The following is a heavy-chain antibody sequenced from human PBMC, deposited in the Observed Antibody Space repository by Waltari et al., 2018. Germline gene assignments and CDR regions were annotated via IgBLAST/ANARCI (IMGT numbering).Heavy chain of an antibody. CDR3: ARRSNIVRFLYFDY. CDR2: INPNSGGT. V-gene: IGHV1-2*02. J-gene: IGHJ4*02. Sequence: QVQLVQSGAEVKKPGASVKVSCKASGYTFTGSYLHWVRQAPGQGLEWMGWINPNSGGTNYAQKFQGRVTMTRDTSISTAYMELSRLRSDDTAVYYCARRSNIVRFLYFDYWGQGTLVTVSS. CDR1: GYTFTGSY. D-gene: IGHD3-16*02.